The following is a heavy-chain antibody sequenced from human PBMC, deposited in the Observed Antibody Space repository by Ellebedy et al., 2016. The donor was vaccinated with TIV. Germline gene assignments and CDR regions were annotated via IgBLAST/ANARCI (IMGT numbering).Heavy chain of an antibody. CDR3: ASEGVEAAGSCDY. V-gene: IGHV3-9*01. Sequence: SLKISXAASGFTFDHYAMHWVRQAPGKGLEWVSGISWNSADIDYADSVKGRFTISRDNAESTLYLQMNSLRAEDTAVYYCASEGVEAAGSCDYWGQGTQVTVSS. D-gene: IGHD6-13*01. CDR2: ISWNSADI. CDR1: GFTFDHYA. J-gene: IGHJ4*02.